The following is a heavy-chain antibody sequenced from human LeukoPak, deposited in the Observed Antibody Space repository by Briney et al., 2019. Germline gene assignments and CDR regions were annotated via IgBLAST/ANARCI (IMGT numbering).Heavy chain of an antibody. J-gene: IGHJ4*02. CDR3: TVLYYYDTGGYYFGGY. V-gene: IGHV3-73*01. Sequence: QPGGSLRLSCAASGFTFSGSAMHWVRQASGKGLEWVGRIRSKANSYATAYAASVKGRLTISRDDSENTAYLQMNSLKTEDTAVYYCTVLYYYDTGGYYFGGYWGQGTLVTVSS. D-gene: IGHD3-22*01. CDR1: GFTFSGSA. CDR2: IRSKANSYAT.